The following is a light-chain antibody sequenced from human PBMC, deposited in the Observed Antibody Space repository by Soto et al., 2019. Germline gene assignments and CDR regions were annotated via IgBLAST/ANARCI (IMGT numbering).Light chain of an antibody. J-gene: IGLJ1*01. CDR1: SSDIGGYNY. V-gene: IGLV2-14*03. CDR3: SSYTTGSALVYV. Sequence: QSVLTQPASVSGSPGQSITISCTGTSSDIGGYNYVSWYQQHPGKAPKLMIYDVSNRPSGVSNRFSASKSGNTASLTISGLQADDEADYYCSSYTTGSALVYVFGTGTKLTVL. CDR2: DVS.